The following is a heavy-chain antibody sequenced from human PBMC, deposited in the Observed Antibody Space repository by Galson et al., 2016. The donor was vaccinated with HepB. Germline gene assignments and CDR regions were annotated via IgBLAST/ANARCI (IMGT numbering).Heavy chain of an antibody. CDR3: ARHVDYTNSFDF. J-gene: IGHJ4*01. D-gene: IGHD4-11*01. CDR2: IHSTGSV. V-gene: IGHV4-30-4*01. CDR1: GGSINTPIYH. Sequence: LTCTVSGGSINTPIYHWTWIRQPPGKGLEWIGYIHSTGSVFSKPSLQSRVGISLDTSANQFSLNLYSVTSADTALYFCARHVDYTNSFDFWGPGIVVTVSS.